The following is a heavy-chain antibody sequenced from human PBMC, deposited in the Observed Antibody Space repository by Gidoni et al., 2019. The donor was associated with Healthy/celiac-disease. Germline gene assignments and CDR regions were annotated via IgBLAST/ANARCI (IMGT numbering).Heavy chain of an antibody. CDR3: ARDRYCSGGSCYAGWDRYYYGMDV. CDR1: GFTFSSDA. Sequence: QVQLVESGGGVVQPGRSLRLSRAASGFTFSSDAMHVVRQAPGKGLEWVAVISYDGSNKYYADSVKGRFTISRDNSKNTLYLQMNSLRAEDTAVYYCARDRYCSGGSCYAGWDRYYYGMDVWGQGTTVTVSS. CDR2: ISYDGSNK. J-gene: IGHJ6*02. V-gene: IGHV3-30-3*01. D-gene: IGHD2-15*01.